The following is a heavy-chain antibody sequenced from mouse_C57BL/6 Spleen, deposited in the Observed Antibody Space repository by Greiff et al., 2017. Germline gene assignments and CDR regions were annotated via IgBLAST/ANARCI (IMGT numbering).Heavy chain of an antibody. Sequence: QVQLQQSVAELVRPGASVTLSCTASGFTFTDSEMHWVKQTPVHGLEWIGAIDPETGGTAYTQKFQGKAILTADTSSSTAYMELSSLTSEDSAVYYCTRIIYYGTDYWGQGTTLTVSA. D-gene: IGHD1-1*01. CDR2: IDPETGGT. J-gene: IGHJ2*01. CDR1: GFTFTDSE. CDR3: TRIIYYGTDY. V-gene: IGHV1-15*01.